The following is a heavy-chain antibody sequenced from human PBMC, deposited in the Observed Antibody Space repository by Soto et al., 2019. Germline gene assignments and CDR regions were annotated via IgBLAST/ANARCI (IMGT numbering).Heavy chain of an antibody. CDR2: ISSSSSTI. Sequence: PGGSLRLSCAASGFTFSSYSMNWVRQAPGKGLEWVSYISSSSSTIYYADSVKGRFTISRDNAKNSLYLQMNSLRAEDTAVYYCAKDETVTTFIYYYYYMDVWGKGTTVTVSS. CDR1: GFTFSSYS. V-gene: IGHV3-48*01. J-gene: IGHJ6*03. D-gene: IGHD4-4*01. CDR3: AKDETVTTFIYYYYYMDV.